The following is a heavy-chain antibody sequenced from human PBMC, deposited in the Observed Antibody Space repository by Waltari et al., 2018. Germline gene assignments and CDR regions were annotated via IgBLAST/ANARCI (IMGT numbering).Heavy chain of an antibody. D-gene: IGHD3-10*01. Sequence: QVQLVQSGAEVKKPGSSVKVSCKASGGTFSSYAISWVRQAPGQGLEWMGGIIPIFGTANYAQKFQGIVTITTDESTSTADMELSSLRSEDTAVYYCARGKNYYGSGSYYPSPRWFDPWGQGTLVTVSS. CDR2: IIPIFGTA. J-gene: IGHJ5*02. V-gene: IGHV1-69*05. CDR1: GGTFSSYA. CDR3: ARGKNYYGSGSYYPSPRWFDP.